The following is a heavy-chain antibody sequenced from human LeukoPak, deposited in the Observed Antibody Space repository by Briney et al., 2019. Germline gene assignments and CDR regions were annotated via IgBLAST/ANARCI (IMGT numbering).Heavy chain of an antibody. V-gene: IGHV1-2*02. CDR2: INPNSGGT. Sequence: ASVKVSCKASGYTFTSYGTNWVRQAPGQGLEWMGWINPNSGGTNYAQKFQGRVTMTRDTSISTVYMEMSRLRSDDTAVYYCARESVPAVAARRGLNYWGQGTLVAVSS. CDR1: GYTFTSYG. CDR3: ARESVPAVAARRGLNY. D-gene: IGHD6-6*01. J-gene: IGHJ4*02.